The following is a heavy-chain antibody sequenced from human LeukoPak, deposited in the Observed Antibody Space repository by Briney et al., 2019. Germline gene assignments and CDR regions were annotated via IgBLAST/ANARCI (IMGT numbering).Heavy chain of an antibody. CDR1: GGSFSDYF. V-gene: IGHV4-34*01. D-gene: IGHD5-18*01. Sequence: PSETLSLTCAVYGGSFSDYFWSWVRQPPGKGLEWIGEINHSGSTNYNPSLKSRVTISVDTSKNQFSLKLSSVTAADTAVYYCARRRYSYALHDYWGQGTLVTVSS. CDR2: INHSGST. J-gene: IGHJ4*02. CDR3: ARRRYSYALHDY.